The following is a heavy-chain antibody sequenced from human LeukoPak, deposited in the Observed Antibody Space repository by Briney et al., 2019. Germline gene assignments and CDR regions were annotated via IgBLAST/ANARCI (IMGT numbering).Heavy chain of an antibody. CDR1: GGSFSGYY. V-gene: IGHV4-34*01. Sequence: SATLSPTCAVYGGSFSGYYWSWIRQPPGKGLEWIGEINHSGSTNYNPSLKSRVTISVDTSKSQFSLKLSSVTAADTAVYYCARGGYYGSGSYLNNHYYCYGMDVWGKGTTVTVSS. J-gene: IGHJ6*04. CDR2: INHSGST. CDR3: ARGGYYGSGSYLNNHYYCYGMDV. D-gene: IGHD3-10*01.